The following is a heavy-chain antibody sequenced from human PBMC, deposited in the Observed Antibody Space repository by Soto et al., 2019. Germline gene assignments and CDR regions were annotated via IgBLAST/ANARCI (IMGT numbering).Heavy chain of an antibody. J-gene: IGHJ6*02. CDR3: AREGPAPYYYYGMDV. CDR1: GYSFTTYG. CDR2: ISGYNGNT. V-gene: IGHV1-18*01. Sequence: QVQLVQSRGEVKKPGASVKVSCKTSGYSFTTYGISWVRQAPGQGLEWMGWISGYNGNTNYAQNLQGRVTMTTDRSTSTAYMELRILRSDDTAVYYCAREGPAPYYYYGMDVWGQGSTVTVSS.